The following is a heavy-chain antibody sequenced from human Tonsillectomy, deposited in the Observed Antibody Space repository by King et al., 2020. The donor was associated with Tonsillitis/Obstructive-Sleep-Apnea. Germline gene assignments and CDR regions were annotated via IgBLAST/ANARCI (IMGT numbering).Heavy chain of an antibody. CDR3: ARDGHRTIFGVVIIPRNYYYYMDV. Sequence: VQLVESGGGVVQPGRSLRLSCAASGFTFSSYAMHWVRQAPGKGLEWVAVISYDGSNKYYADSVKGRFTISRDNSKNTLYLQMNSLRAEDTAVYYCARDGHRTIFGVVIIPRNYYYYMDVWGKGTTVTVSS. J-gene: IGHJ6*03. CDR1: GFTFSSYA. D-gene: IGHD3-3*01. V-gene: IGHV3-30*01. CDR2: ISYDGSNK.